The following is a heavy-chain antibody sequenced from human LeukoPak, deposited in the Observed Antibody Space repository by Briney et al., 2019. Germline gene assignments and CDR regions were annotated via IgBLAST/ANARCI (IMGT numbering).Heavy chain of an antibody. CDR1: GYTLTELS. D-gene: IGHD2-15*01. CDR2: FDPEDGET. V-gene: IGHV1-24*01. J-gene: IGHJ4*02. CDR3: ATDLGQYDGISFAY. Sequence: ASVKVSCKVSGYTLTELSMHWVRQAPGKGLEWMGGFDPEDGETIYAQKFQGRVTMTEDTSTDTAYMELSSLRSEDTAVYYCATDLGQYDGISFAYWGQGTLVTVSS.